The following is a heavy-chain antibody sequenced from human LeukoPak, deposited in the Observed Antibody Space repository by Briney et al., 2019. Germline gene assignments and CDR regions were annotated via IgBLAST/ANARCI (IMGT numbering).Heavy chain of an antibody. J-gene: IGHJ4*02. V-gene: IGHV4-38-2*02. CDR1: DYSISSGYY. CDR3: ARGERGADY. Sequence: PSETLSLTCTVSDYSISSGYYWGWIRQPPGKGLEWIGSIYHSGSTYYNPSLKSRVTISVDTSKNQFSLKLSSVTAADTAVYYCARGERGADYWGQGTLVTVSS. CDR2: IYHSGST. D-gene: IGHD1-1*01.